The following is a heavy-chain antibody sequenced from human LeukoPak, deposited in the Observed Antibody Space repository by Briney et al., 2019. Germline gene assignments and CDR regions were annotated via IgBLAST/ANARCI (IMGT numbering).Heavy chain of an antibody. D-gene: IGHD6-13*01. CDR2: IYNSGST. V-gene: IGHV4-59*08. CDR3: ARLRTRSSSRGSAFDI. Sequence: SETMSLTSTVYAASTTSYYWSWIRQPHGKGLEWIGYIYNSGSTNYNPSLKSRVTISVDTSKNLFALKLSSVTAADTAVYYCARLRTRSSSRGSAFDIWGQGTMVTVSS. J-gene: IGHJ3*02. CDR1: AASTTSYY.